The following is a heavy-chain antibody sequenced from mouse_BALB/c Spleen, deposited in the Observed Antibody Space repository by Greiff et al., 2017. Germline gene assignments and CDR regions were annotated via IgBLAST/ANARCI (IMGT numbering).Heavy chain of an antibody. D-gene: IGHD2-12*01. CDR1: GISITTGNYR. V-gene: IGHV3-5*02. J-gene: IGHJ4*01. CDR2: IYYSGTI. CDR3: AVLLRRKWDY. Sequence: EVQLQQSGPGLVKPSQTVSLTCTVTGISITTGNYRWSWIRQFPGNKLEWIGYIYYSGTITYNPSLTSRTTITRDTSKNQFFLEMNSLTAEDTATYYCAVLLRRKWDYWGQGTSVTVSS.